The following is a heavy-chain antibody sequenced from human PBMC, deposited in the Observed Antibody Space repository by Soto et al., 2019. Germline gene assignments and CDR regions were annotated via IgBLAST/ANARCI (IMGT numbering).Heavy chain of an antibody. CDR2: ISAYNGNT. CDR1: GYTFTSYG. V-gene: IGHV1-18*01. D-gene: IGHD2-15*01. CDR3: ARSDGVAGNWYFDL. J-gene: IGHJ2*01. Sequence: ASVKVSCKASGYTFTSYGISCVRRAPGQVLEWMGWISAYNGNTNYAQKLQGRVTMTTDTSTSTAYMELRSLRSDDTAVYYCARSDGVAGNWYFDLWGRGTLVTVSS.